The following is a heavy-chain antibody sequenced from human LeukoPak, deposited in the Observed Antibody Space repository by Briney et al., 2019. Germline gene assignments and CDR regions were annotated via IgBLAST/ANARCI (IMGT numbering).Heavy chain of an antibody. D-gene: IGHD4-17*01. CDR1: GFTFSRYG. J-gene: IGHJ4*02. CDR2: ISYDGDLR. V-gene: IGHV3-30*18. CDR3: AKGGGGTTVTYFDY. Sequence: GGSLRLSCAASGFTFSRYGIHWVRQAPGKGLEWVAVISYDGDLRYFADSVKGRFTISRDNSKNTLYLQVNSLRAEDTAVYYCAKGGGGTTVTYFDYWGRGSLVTVSS.